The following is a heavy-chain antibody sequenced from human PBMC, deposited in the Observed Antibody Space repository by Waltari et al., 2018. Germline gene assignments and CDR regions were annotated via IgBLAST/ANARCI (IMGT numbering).Heavy chain of an antibody. J-gene: IGHJ6*02. CDR2: INHSGST. Sequence: QVQLQQWGAGLLKPSETLSLTCAVYGCYFSGYSWRWLRQPPGTGLEWIGEINHSGSTNYNPALKSRVTISVDTSKNQFSLKLSSVTAADTAVYYCARGYHLGGDFWSGYYDNYYYYGMDVWGQGTTVTVSS. CDR3: ARGYHLGGDFWSGYYDNYYYYGMDV. D-gene: IGHD3-3*01. CDR1: GCYFSGYS. V-gene: IGHV4-34*01.